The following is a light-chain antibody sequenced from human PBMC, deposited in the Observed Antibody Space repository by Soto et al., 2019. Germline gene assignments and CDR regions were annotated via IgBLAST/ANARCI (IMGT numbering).Light chain of an antibody. Sequence: EIVLTQSPGTLSLSPGERATVSCRASQSVSSDYLAWYQQKPGRAPRLLIYGASRRATGVPDRFSGSGSGTDFTLTINRLEPEDFAVYYCQQYGASYTFGQGTKLEIK. J-gene: IGKJ2*01. V-gene: IGKV3-20*01. CDR1: QSVSSDY. CDR2: GAS. CDR3: QQYGASYT.